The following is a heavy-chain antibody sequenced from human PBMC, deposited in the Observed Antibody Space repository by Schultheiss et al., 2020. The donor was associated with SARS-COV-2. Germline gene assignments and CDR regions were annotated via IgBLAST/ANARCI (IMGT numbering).Heavy chain of an antibody. Sequence: GGSLRLSCAASGFTFSGSAMHWVRQASGKGLEWVGRIRSKANSYATAYAASVKGRFTISRDDSKNTAYLQMNSLKTEDTAVYYCTRRTRRYYDSSGYYAEYYFDYWGQGTLVTVSS. D-gene: IGHD3-22*01. V-gene: IGHV3-73*01. CDR2: IRSKANSYAT. CDR1: GFTFSGSA. CDR3: TRRTRRYYDSSGYYAEYYFDY. J-gene: IGHJ4*02.